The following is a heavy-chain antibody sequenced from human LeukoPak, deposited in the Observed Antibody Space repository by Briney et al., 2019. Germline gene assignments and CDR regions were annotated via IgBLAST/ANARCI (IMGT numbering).Heavy chain of an antibody. V-gene: IGHV5-51*01. D-gene: IGHD2-2*01. Sequence: GESLKISCKGSGYSFTSYWIGWGRQLSGKGLEWMGIIYPGDSDTRYSPSFQGQVTISADKSISTAYLQWSSLKAADTAIYYCARQWGDRSSTSCYSADWGQGTLVTVSS. J-gene: IGHJ4*02. CDR3: ARQWGDRSSTSCYSAD. CDR1: GYSFTSYW. CDR2: IYPGDSDT.